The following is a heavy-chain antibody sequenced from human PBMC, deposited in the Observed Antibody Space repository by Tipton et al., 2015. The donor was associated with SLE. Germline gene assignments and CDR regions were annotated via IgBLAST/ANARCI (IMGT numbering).Heavy chain of an antibody. J-gene: IGHJ5*01. CDR1: GGSFSGYY. CDR2: INHSGST. D-gene: IGHD2-15*01. V-gene: IGHV4-34*01. CDR3: ASAHCSGGSCSFDS. Sequence: LRLSCAVYGGSFSGYYWSWIRQPPGKGLEWIGEINHSGSTNYNPSLKSRVTISVATSKNQFSLKLSSVTAADTAVYYCASAHCSGGSCSFDSWGQGPLVTVSS.